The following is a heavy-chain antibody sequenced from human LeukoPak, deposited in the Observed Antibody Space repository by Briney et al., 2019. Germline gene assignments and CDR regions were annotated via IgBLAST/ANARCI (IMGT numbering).Heavy chain of an antibody. CDR2: IDNSGST. Sequence: SETLSLTCTVSGGSIRSSYWSWVRQPPGKGLEWIWYIDNSGSTNYNPSLKSRVTISLDTPKSQFSLKLSSVTAADTAVYYCARAPLYSGGSGWSIYYFYAMDVWGQGTTVTVSS. CDR1: GGSIRSSY. D-gene: IGHD6-19*01. J-gene: IGHJ6*02. CDR3: ARAPLYSGGSGWSIYYFYAMDV. V-gene: IGHV4-59*01.